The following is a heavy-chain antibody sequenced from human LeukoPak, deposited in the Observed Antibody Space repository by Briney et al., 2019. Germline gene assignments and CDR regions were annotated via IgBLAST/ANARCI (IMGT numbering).Heavy chain of an antibody. CDR3: ARAGLPPGKEFDP. CDR2: IYHSGST. CDR1: GGSISSGGYS. V-gene: IGHV4-30-2*01. J-gene: IGHJ5*02. Sequence: SQTLSLTCAASGGSISSGGYSWSWIRQPPGKGLEWIGYIYHSGSTYYNPSLKSRVTISVDRSKNQFSLKLSSVTAADTAVYYCARAGLPPGKEFDPWGQGTLVTVSS. D-gene: IGHD4-11*01.